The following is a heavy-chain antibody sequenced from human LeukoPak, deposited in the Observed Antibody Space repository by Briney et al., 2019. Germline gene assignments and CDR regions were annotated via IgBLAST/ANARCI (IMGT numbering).Heavy chain of an antibody. D-gene: IGHD3-3*01. J-gene: IGHJ6*03. Sequence: PGRSLRLSCAASGVNIGSYGMRWVRQAPGKGLEWVAVIWYDGSSEQYADSVKGRFTISRDNSRDTLYLQMNSLRAEDTAVYYCAKDDNWRGSYNYYYMDVWGKGTSVTVSS. CDR3: AKDDNWRGSYNYYYMDV. V-gene: IGHV3-33*06. CDR2: IWYDGSSE. CDR1: GVNIGSYG.